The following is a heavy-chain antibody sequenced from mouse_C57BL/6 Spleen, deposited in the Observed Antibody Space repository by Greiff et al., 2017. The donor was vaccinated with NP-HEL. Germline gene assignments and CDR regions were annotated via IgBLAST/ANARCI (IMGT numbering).Heavy chain of an antibody. CDR1: GYAFSSSW. V-gene: IGHV1-82*01. J-gene: IGHJ2*01. D-gene: IGHD1-1*01. CDR2: IYPGDGDT. Sequence: VQLQQSGPELVNPGASVKISCKASGYAFSSSWMNWVKQRPGKGLEWIGRIYPGDGDTNYNGKFKGKATLTADKYSSTAYMQLSSLTSEDSAVYFCAREGTTVLDYWGQGTTLTVSS. CDR3: AREGTTVLDY.